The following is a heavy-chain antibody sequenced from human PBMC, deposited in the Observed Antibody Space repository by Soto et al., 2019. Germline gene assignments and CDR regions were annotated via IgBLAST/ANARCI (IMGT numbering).Heavy chain of an antibody. Sequence: GGSLRLSCAAYGFTFSSYSMNWVRQAPGKGLEWVSSISGSGNYTHYADFLRGRFTISRDNAKTSLYLQMNSLRAEDTAVYYCAREGINNYNEYYFDSWGQGTVVTVSS. CDR1: GFTFSSYS. D-gene: IGHD4-4*01. CDR2: ISGSGNYT. V-gene: IGHV3-21*01. J-gene: IGHJ4*02. CDR3: AREGINNYNEYYFDS.